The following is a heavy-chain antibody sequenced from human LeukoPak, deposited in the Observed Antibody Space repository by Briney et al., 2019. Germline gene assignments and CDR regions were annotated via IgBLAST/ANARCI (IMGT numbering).Heavy chain of an antibody. CDR2: INHSGST. Sequence: ASETLSLTCAVYGGSFSGYYWSWIRQPPGKGLEWIVEINHSGSTNYNPSLKSRVTISVDTSKNQFSLKLSSVTAADTAVYYCARGRCSSTSCYGYYYYYGMDVWGQGTTVTVSS. CDR3: ARGRCSSTSCYGYYYYYGMDV. V-gene: IGHV4-34*01. CDR1: GGSFSGYY. J-gene: IGHJ6*02. D-gene: IGHD2-2*01.